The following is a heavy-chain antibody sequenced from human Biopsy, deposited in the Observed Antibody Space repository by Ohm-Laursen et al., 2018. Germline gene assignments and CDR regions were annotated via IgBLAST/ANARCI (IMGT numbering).Heavy chain of an antibody. CDR2: ISYTGYT. Sequence: GTLSFTRTVSGGSFTGHYWSWTRQPPGKGLEWIGHISYTGYTSYNASLKSRVTISVDTSRNHFSLRLSSLTAADTAVYYCARGSNGFGGLYFPRWGQGTLLTVSS. V-gene: IGHV4-59*11. CDR3: ARGSNGFGGLYFPR. D-gene: IGHD2/OR15-2a*01. CDR1: GGSFTGHY. J-gene: IGHJ4*02.